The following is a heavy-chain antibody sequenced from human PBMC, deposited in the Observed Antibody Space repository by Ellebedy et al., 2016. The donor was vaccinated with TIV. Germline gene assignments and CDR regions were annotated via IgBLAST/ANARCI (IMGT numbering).Heavy chain of an antibody. CDR2: INHSGST. V-gene: IGHV4-34*01. D-gene: IGHD2-15*01. CDR1: GGSFSGYY. J-gene: IGHJ5*02. Sequence: SETLSLTCAVYGGSFSGYYWSWIRQPPGKGLEWIGEINHSGSTNYNPSLKSRVTVSVDTSKNQFSLKLSSVTAADTAVYYCARYILSTMSHLFQFDPWGQGTLVTVSS. CDR3: ARYILSTMSHLFQFDP.